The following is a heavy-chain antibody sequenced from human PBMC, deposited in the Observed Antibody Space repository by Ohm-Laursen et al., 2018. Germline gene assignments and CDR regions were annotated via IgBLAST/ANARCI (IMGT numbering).Heavy chain of an antibody. CDR1: GGSFSGYY. CDR3: ARGFSGWWGRIDY. D-gene: IGHD6-19*01. Sequence: GTLSLTCAVYGGSFSGYYWNWICQPPGKGLEWIGEINHSRSTRYNSSFKSRVTISVDTSKNQFSLKLSSVTAADTAVYYCARGFSGWWGRIDYWGQGILVTVSS. CDR2: INHSRST. J-gene: IGHJ4*02. V-gene: IGHV4-34*01.